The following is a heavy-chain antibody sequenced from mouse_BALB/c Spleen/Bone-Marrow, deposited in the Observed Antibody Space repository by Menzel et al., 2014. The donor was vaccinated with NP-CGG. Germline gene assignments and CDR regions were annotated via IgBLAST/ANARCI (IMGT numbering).Heavy chain of an antibody. Sequence: EVQLQQSGAELVKPGASVKLSCTASGFNIKDTYMHWVKQRPEQGLEWIGRIDPANGNTKYDPKFQGKATITADTSSNTAYLQLSSLTSEDTAVHYCATGFAYWGQGTLVTVSA. CDR1: GFNIKDTY. V-gene: IGHV14-3*02. CDR2: IDPANGNT. J-gene: IGHJ3*01. CDR3: ATGFAY.